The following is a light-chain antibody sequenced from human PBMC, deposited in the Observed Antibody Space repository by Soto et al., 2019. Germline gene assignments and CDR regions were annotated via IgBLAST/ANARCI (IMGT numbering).Light chain of an antibody. Sequence: EIVLTQSPGTLSLSPGERATLSCRASQSVSSSYLAWYQQKPGQAPSLLIYGASSRATGIPDTFSGSGSGTDFTLTISRLEPGDFAVYYCQQYGSSAITFGQGTRLEIK. CDR1: QSVSSSY. V-gene: IGKV3-20*01. CDR2: GAS. CDR3: QQYGSSAIT. J-gene: IGKJ5*01.